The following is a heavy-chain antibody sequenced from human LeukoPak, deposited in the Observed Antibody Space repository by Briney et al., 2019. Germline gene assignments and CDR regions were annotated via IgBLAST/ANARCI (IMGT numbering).Heavy chain of an antibody. CDR2: INPSGGST. V-gene: IGHV1-46*01. Sequence: GASVKVSCKASGYTFTSYYMHWMRQAPGQGLEWMGIINPSGGSTSYAQKFQGRVTMTRDMSTSTVYMELSSLRSEDTAVYYCARALYRSTAFDPWGQGTLVTVSS. J-gene: IGHJ5*02. D-gene: IGHD5/OR15-5a*01. CDR1: GYTFTSYY. CDR3: ARALYRSTAFDP.